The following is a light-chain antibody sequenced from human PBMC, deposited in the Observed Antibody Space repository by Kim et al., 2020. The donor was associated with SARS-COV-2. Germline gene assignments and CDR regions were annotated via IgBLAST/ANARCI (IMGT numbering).Light chain of an antibody. J-gene: IGLJ2*01. V-gene: IGLV2-14*03. CDR1: SSDVGGYIF. CDR3: TSYTSTSTLV. Sequence: GQSIPISCTGTSSDVGGYIFVSWYQKQPGKAPKLIIYDVSLRPSGVSDRFSGSKSGNRASLTIFGLQAEDEADYYCTSYTSTSTLVFGGGTQLTVL. CDR2: DVS.